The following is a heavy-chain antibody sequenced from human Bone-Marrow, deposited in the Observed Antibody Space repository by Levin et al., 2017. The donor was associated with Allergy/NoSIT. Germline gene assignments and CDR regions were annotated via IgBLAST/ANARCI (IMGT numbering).Heavy chain of an antibody. CDR1: GYDFTAYP. CDR2: INADNHKT. J-gene: IGHJ4*02. CDR3: ASGDDFWNGYYMKF. Sequence: ASVKVSCKASGYDFTAYPIHWVRQAPGQRLEWMGWINADNHKTDYSETLQGRVTITSDTSATTAYMELRSLRSEDTAVCYCASGDDFWNGYYMKFWGQGTLVTVSS. D-gene: IGHD3-3*01. V-gene: IGHV1-3*01.